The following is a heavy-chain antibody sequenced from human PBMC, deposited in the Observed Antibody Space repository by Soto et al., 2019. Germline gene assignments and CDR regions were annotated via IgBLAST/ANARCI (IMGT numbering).Heavy chain of an antibody. CDR2: MNPNSGIT. D-gene: IGHD1-26*01. J-gene: IGHJ6*02. V-gene: IGHV1-8*01. CDR1: GYTFTSYD. CDR3: ARGYSMTSGNYYYGMDV. Sequence: QVQLVQSGAEVKKPGASVKVSCKASGYTFTSYDINWVRQATGQGLEWMGWMNPNSGITGYAQKFQGRVTMTRNTSISTAYMELSSLRSEDTAVYYCARGYSMTSGNYYYGMDVWGQGTTVTVSS.